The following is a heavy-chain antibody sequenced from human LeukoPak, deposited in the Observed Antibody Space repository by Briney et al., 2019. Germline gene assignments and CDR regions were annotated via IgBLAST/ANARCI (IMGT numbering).Heavy chain of an antibody. CDR2: IDNDGSDT. V-gene: IGHV3-74*01. CDR3: ARLGYYGSGSYG. D-gene: IGHD3-10*01. Sequence: GGSLRLSCVVSGFTFSSYAMSWVRQAPGKGLEWVSRIDNDGSDTSYADSVKGRFTISRDNAKNTLYLQMNSLRAEDTALYYCARLGYYGSGSYGWGQGTLVTVSP. CDR1: GFTFSSYA. J-gene: IGHJ4*02.